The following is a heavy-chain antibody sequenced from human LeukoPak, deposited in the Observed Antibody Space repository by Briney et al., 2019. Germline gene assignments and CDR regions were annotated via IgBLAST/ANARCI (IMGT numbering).Heavy chain of an antibody. CDR1: GFTFSSYS. J-gene: IGHJ4*02. CDR3: AREGDIVVVLAAIYFDY. Sequence: PGGSLRLSCAASGFTFSSYSMNWVRQAPGKGLEWVSSISSSSSYIYYADSVKGRFTISRDNAKNSLYLQMNSLRAEDTAVYYCAREGDIVVVLAAIYFDYWGQGTLVTVSS. V-gene: IGHV3-21*01. D-gene: IGHD2-15*01. CDR2: ISSSSSYI.